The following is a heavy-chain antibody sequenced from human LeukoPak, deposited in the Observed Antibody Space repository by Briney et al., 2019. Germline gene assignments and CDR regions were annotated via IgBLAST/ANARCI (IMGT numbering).Heavy chain of an antibody. CDR2: IYYSGST. D-gene: IGHD3-16*02. CDR3: ARAVGFGGVIVKLSYFDY. J-gene: IGHJ4*02. CDR1: GGSISSYY. V-gene: IGHV4-59*01. Sequence: PSETLSLTCTVSGGSISSYYWSWIRQPPGKGLEWIGYIYYSGSTNYNPSLKSRVTISVDTSKNQFSLKLSSVTAADTAVYYCARAVGFGGVIVKLSYFDYWGQGTLVTVSS.